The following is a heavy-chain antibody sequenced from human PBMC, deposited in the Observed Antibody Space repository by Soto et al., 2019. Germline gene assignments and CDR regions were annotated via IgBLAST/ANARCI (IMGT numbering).Heavy chain of an antibody. Sequence: GGSLRLSCAASGFTFSNYVMSWVRQAPGKGLEWVSVIRDNGGNKYYADSVKGRFTISRDNSKNTLYLQMSSLRAEDTAVYYCAKADPPQWELLFDYFDYWGQGTLVTVSS. CDR3: AKADPPQWELLFDYFDY. CDR1: GFTFSNYV. V-gene: IGHV3-23*01. D-gene: IGHD1-26*01. CDR2: IRDNGGNK. J-gene: IGHJ4*02.